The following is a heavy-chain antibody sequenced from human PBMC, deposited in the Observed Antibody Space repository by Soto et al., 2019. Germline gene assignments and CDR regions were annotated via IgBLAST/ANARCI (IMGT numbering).Heavy chain of an antibody. Sequence: QVQLQESGPGLVKPSQTLSLTCTVSGGSISSGSYYWSWIRQHPGKGLEWIGYIYYSGSPYYNPSRKSRVSRSVDTSKNEFSLKLRSVTAADTAVYFCARDCSSGYRPGYFYGMDVWGQGTTVTVSS. J-gene: IGHJ6*02. CDR1: GGSISSGSYY. CDR3: ARDCSSGYRPGYFYGMDV. CDR2: IYYSGSP. D-gene: IGHD3-22*01. V-gene: IGHV4-31*03.